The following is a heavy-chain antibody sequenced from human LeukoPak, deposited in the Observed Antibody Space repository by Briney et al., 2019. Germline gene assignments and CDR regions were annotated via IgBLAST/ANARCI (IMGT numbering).Heavy chain of an antibody. CDR2: IYTSGST. CDR1: GGSISSYY. CDR3: ARDFPYYYDSSGYRDAFDI. V-gene: IGHV4-4*07. Sequence: SETLSLTCTVSGGSISSYYWSWIRQPAGKGLEWIGRIYTSGSTNYNPSLKSRVTMSEDTSKNQFSLKLSSVTAADTAVYYCARDFPYYYDSSGYRDAFDIWGQGTMVTVSS. J-gene: IGHJ3*02. D-gene: IGHD3-22*01.